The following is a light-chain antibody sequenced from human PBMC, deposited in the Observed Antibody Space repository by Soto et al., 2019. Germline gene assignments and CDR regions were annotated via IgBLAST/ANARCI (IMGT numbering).Light chain of an antibody. CDR2: DVS. J-gene: IGLJ2*01. V-gene: IGLV2-14*01. Sequence: QSVLTQPASVSGAPGQSITISCTGTSSDVGGYNYVSWYQQHPGKAPKLMIYDVSNRPSGVSNRFSGSKSGNTASLTISGLQAEEEADYYCSLYTRSSTPDVVFGGGTEVTVL. CDR1: SSDVGGYNY. CDR3: SLYTRSSTPDVV.